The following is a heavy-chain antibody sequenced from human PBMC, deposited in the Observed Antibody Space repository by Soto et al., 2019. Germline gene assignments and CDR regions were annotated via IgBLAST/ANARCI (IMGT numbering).Heavy chain of an antibody. CDR1: GYTFTGYY. CDR3: ARGGVHYDFWSGYYTGIIIDY. CDR2: INPNSGGT. D-gene: IGHD3-3*01. Sequence: ALVKVSCKASGYTFTGYYMHWVRQAPGQGLEWMGWINPNSGGTNYAQKFQGWVTMTRDTSISTAYMELSRLRSDDTAVYYCARGGVHYDFWSGYYTGIIIDYWGQGTLVTVSS. V-gene: IGHV1-2*04. J-gene: IGHJ4*02.